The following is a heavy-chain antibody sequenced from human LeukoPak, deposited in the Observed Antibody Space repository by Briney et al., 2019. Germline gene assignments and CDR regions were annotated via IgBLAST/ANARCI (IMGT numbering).Heavy chain of an antibody. J-gene: IGHJ6*02. D-gene: IGHD1-7*01. Sequence: ASVKVSCKASGYTFTGYYMHWVRQVPGQGLEWMGRINPNSGGTNYAQKFQGRVTMTRDTSISTAYMELSRLRSDDTAVYYCARDELELLGYYYYGMDVWGQGTTVTVSS. CDR2: INPNSGGT. CDR1: GYTFTGYY. CDR3: ARDELELLGYYYYGMDV. V-gene: IGHV1-2*06.